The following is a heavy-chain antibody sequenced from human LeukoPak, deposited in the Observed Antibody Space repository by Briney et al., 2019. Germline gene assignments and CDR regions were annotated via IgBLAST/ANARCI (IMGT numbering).Heavy chain of an antibody. Sequence: SETLSLTCTVSGGSISSYYWSWIRQPPGKGLEWIGYIYYSGSTYYNPSLKSRVTISVDTSKNQFSLKLSSVTAADTAVYYCARGPTGDHRYYYYGMDVWGQGTTVTVSS. D-gene: IGHD7-27*01. CDR2: IYYSGST. J-gene: IGHJ6*02. CDR1: GGSISSYY. CDR3: ARGPTGDHRYYYYGMDV. V-gene: IGHV4-30-4*08.